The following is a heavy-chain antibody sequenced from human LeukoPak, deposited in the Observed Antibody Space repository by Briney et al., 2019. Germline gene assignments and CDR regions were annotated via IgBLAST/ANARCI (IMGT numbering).Heavy chain of an antibody. Sequence: PGGSMRLSCAASGFTFSSYGMHWVRQAPGKGLEWVANINQDGSEKYYVDSVKGRFTISRDNARNSLYLQMNSLGLDDTAVYFCSGDPGDYWGQGTLVSVSS. CDR2: INQDGSEK. V-gene: IGHV3-7*04. D-gene: IGHD7-27*01. J-gene: IGHJ4*02. CDR3: SGDPGDY. CDR1: GFTFSSYG.